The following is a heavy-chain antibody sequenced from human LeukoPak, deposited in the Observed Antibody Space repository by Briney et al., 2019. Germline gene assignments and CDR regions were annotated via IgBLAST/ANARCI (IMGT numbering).Heavy chain of an antibody. V-gene: IGHV5-51*01. CDR3: ATRTSCSGGSCYQDYYYYYYMDV. J-gene: IGHJ6*03. CDR2: IYPGDSDT. D-gene: IGHD2-15*01. CDR1: GYSFTSYW. Sequence: GESPKISCKGSGYSFTSYWIGWVRQMPGKVLEWMGIIYPGDSDTRYSPSFQGQVTISADKSISTAYLQWSSLKASDTAMYYCATRTSCSGGSCYQDYYYYYYMDVWGKGTTVTVSS.